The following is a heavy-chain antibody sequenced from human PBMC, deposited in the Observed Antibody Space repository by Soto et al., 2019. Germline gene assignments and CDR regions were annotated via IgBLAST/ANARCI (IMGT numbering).Heavy chain of an antibody. CDR1: GFTFSSYW. D-gene: IGHD3-16*02. V-gene: IGHV3-7*01. CDR3: ARGLYDYIWGSYRSVFDY. CDR2: IKQDGSGK. J-gene: IGHJ4*02. Sequence: GGSLRLSCAASGFTFSSYWMSWVRQAPGKGLEWVANIKQDGSGKYYVDSVKGRFTISRDNAKNSLYLQMNSLRAEDTAVYYCARGLYDYIWGSYRSVFDYWGQGTLVTVSS.